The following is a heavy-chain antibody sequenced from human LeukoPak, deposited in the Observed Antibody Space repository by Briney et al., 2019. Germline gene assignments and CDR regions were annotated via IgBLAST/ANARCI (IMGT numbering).Heavy chain of an antibody. V-gene: IGHV3-15*01. J-gene: IGHJ6*03. D-gene: IGHD2-15*01. CDR2: IKSKTDGGTT. Sequence: GGSLRLSCAASGFTFSNAWMSWVRQAPGKGLEWVGRIKSKTDGGTTDYAAPVKGRFTISRDDSKNTLYLQMNSLKTEDTAVYYCTTEKVIVVVVAATNFWYYYMDVWGKGTTVTVSS. CDR3: TTEKVIVVVVAATNFWYYYMDV. CDR1: GFTFSNAW.